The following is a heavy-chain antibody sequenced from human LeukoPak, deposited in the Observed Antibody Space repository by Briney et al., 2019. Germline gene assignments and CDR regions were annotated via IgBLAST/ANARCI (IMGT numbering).Heavy chain of an antibody. Sequence: GGSLRLSCEASGFTFSSYAMTWVRQAPGKGLEWVSAITGDGATPFYADSVKGRFTTSSDSSKNTVYLQMNSLRVEDTAVYYCAKSGYNRFDYWGQGTLVTVSS. D-gene: IGHD5-24*01. CDR1: GFTFSSYA. J-gene: IGHJ4*02. CDR2: ITGDGATP. V-gene: IGHV3-23*01. CDR3: AKSGYNRFDY.